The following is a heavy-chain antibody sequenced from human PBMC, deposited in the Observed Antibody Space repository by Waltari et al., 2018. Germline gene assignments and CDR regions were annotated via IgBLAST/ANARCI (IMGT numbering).Heavy chain of an antibody. D-gene: IGHD2-15*01. CDR1: GGSFSGYY. J-gene: IGHJ6*03. CDR2: INHSGST. V-gene: IGHV4-34*01. CDR3: RGVVVAASSYYMDV. Sequence: QVQLQQWGAGLLKPSETLSLTCAVYGGSFSGYYWSWIRQPPGKGLEWIGEINHSGSTNYNPSLKSRVTISVDTSKNQFSLKLSSVTAADTAVYYCRGVVVAASSYYMDVWGKGTTVTVSS.